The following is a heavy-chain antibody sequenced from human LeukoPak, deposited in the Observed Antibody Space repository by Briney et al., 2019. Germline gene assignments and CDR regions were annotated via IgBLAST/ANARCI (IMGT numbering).Heavy chain of an antibody. CDR1: GYTFTSYG. V-gene: IGHV1-18*01. D-gene: IGHD3-10*01. CDR3: ARDDTYYYGSGSYPDY. J-gene: IGHJ4*02. Sequence: EASVKVSCKASGYTFTSYGISWVRQAPGQGLEWMGWISAYNGNTNYAQKLQGRVTMTTDTSTSTAYMELRSLRSDDTAVYYCARDDTYYYGSGSYPDYWGQGTLVTASS. CDR2: ISAYNGNT.